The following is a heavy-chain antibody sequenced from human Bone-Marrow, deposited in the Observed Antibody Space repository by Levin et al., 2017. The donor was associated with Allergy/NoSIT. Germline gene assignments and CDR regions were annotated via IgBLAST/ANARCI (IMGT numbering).Heavy chain of an antibody. J-gene: IGHJ4*02. D-gene: IGHD4-11*01. Sequence: LSLTCAASGFTFSSYAMSWVRQAPGKGLEWVSAISGSGGSTYYADSVKGRFTISRDNSKNTLYLQMNSLRAEDTAVYYCVVRPRLATVKNGVSDVWSGVFDYWGQGTLVTVSS. CDR2: ISGSGGST. CDR3: VVRPRLATVKNGVSDVWSGVFDY. CDR1: GFTFSSYA. V-gene: IGHV3-23*01.